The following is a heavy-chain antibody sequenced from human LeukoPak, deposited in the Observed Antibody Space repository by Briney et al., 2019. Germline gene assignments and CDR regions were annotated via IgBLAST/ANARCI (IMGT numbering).Heavy chain of an antibody. CDR3: ARGRYAGYYYGMDV. J-gene: IGHJ6*02. Sequence: GGSLRLSCAASGFTFSSYSMNWVRQAPGKGLEWVSSISSSSSYIYYADSVKGRFTISRDNAKNSLYLQMNSLRAEDTAVYYCARGRYAGYYYGMDVWGQGTTVTVSS. D-gene: IGHD2-8*01. CDR2: ISSSSSYI. CDR1: GFTFSSYS. V-gene: IGHV3-21*04.